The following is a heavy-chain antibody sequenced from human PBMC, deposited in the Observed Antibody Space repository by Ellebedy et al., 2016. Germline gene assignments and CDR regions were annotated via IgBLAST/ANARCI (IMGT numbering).Heavy chain of an antibody. D-gene: IGHD3-10*01. CDR2: ITSGGNT. V-gene: IGHV3-23*01. Sequence: GESLKISXATSGFTFNSYAMSWVRQAPGKGLEWVSGITSGGNTYYADSVKGRFTISRDNSKNTLYLQMNSLSGEDTAVYYCAKDRGFLGVYWGQGTLVTVSS. CDR1: GFTFNSYA. CDR3: AKDRGFLGVY. J-gene: IGHJ4*02.